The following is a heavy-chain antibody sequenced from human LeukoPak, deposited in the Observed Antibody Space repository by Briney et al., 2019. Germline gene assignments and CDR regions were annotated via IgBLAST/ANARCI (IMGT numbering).Heavy chain of an antibody. D-gene: IGHD3-22*01. Sequence: GGSLRLSCAASGFTFSSYGMHWVRQAPGKGLEWVAVIWYDGSNKYYADSVKGRFTISRGNSKNTLYLQMNSLRAEDTAVYYCARDKPPPYYHDSSGIFDYWGQGTLVTVSS. V-gene: IGHV3-33*01. CDR1: GFTFSSYG. CDR3: ARDKPPPYYHDSSGIFDY. CDR2: IWYDGSNK. J-gene: IGHJ4*02.